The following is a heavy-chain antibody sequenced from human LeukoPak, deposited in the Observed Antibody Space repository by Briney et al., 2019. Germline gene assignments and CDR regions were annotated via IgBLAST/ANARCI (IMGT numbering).Heavy chain of an antibody. D-gene: IGHD3-10*01. J-gene: IGHJ5*02. V-gene: IGHV4-4*07. CDR3: ARESYITMVRGVIIWFDP. CDR2: IYTSGST. Sequence: SETLSLTCTVSGGSISSYYWSWIRQPAGKGLEWIGRIYTSGSTNYNPSLKSRVTISVDTSKNQFSLKLSSVTAADTAVYYCARESYITMVRGVIIWFDPWGQGTLVTVSS. CDR1: GGSISSYY.